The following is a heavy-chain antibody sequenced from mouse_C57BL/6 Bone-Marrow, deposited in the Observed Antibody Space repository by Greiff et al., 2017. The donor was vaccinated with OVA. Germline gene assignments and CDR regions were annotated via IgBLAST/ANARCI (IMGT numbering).Heavy chain of an antibody. CDR2: ISNLAYSI. J-gene: IGHJ1*03. V-gene: IGHV5-15*01. CDR3: ARHGSTYWYFDV. D-gene: IGHD1-1*01. Sequence: EVMLVESGGGLVQPGGSLKLSCAASGFTFSDYGMEWVRQAPRKGPEWVAFISNLAYSIYYADTVTGRFTISRENAKNTLYLEMSSLRSEDTAMYYCARHGSTYWYFDVWGTGTTVTVSS. CDR1: GFTFSDYG.